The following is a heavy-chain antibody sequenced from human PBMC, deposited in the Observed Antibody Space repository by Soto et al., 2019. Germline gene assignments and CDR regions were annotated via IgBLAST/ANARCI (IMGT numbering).Heavy chain of an antibody. CDR1: GGSVSSRTYC. D-gene: IGHD3-10*01. CDR2: IYNSVIT. V-gene: IGHV4-61*01. J-gene: IGHJ6*02. Sequence: SETLSLTCNVSGGSVSSRTYCWSWIRQPPGKGLEWIGYIYNSVITNYNPSLKSRVTISVDTSKNQFSLKLTSVTAADTAVYYCARDIRPHYYGSGSRYGMDVWGQGTTVTVSS. CDR3: ARDIRPHYYGSGSRYGMDV.